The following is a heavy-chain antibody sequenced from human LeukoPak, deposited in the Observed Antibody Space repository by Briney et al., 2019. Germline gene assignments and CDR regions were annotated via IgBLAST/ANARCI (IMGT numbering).Heavy chain of an antibody. D-gene: IGHD3-10*01. CDR3: ARAGKLMITMVRGALASKKGFDI. J-gene: IGHJ3*02. CDR2: INPNSGGT. Sequence: GASVKVSCKASGYTFTGYYMHWVRQAPGQGLEWMGWINPNSGGTNCAQKFQGRVTMTRDTSISTAYMELSRLRSDDTAVYYCARAGKLMITMVRGALASKKGFDIWGQGTMVTVSS. V-gene: IGHV1-2*02. CDR1: GYTFTGYY.